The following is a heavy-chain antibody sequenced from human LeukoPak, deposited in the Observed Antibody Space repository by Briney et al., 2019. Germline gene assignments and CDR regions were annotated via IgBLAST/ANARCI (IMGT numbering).Heavy chain of an antibody. V-gene: IGHV4-59*01. D-gene: IGHD3-16*01. CDR1: GGSISSYY. CDR2: IYYSGST. J-gene: IGHJ4*02. CDR3: ARGGRRDFDY. Sequence: PSETLSLTCTVSGGSISSYYWSWIRQPPGKGLEWIGYIYYSGSTNYNPSLKSRVTISVDTSKNQFSLKLSSVTAADTAVYYCARGGRRDFDYWGQGTLVTVSS.